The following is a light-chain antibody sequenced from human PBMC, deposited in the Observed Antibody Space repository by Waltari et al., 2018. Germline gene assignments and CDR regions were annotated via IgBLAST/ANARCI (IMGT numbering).Light chain of an antibody. Sequence: DIQMTQSPSSLSASVGDRVTISCQATHDISTNLNWYQQKPGTAPKLLIYDASRLEKWVPSRFSGSGSGTEFTFTITNLQPEDIATYHCQQYAYVPWTFGQGAKVEI. CDR3: QQYAYVPWT. CDR2: DAS. CDR1: HDISTN. V-gene: IGKV1-33*01. J-gene: IGKJ1*01.